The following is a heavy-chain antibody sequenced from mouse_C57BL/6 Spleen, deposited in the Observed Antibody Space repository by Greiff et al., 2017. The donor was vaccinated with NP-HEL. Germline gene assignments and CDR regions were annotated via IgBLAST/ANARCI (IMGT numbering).Heavy chain of an antibody. CDR1: GFHIKNTY. CDR2: IDPANGNT. Sequence: VQLQQSVAELVRPGASVKLSCTASGFHIKNTYMHWVKQRPEQGLEWIGRIDPANGNTKYAPKFQGKATITADTSSNTAYLQLSSLTSEDTAIYYCSSSNYGPFDYWGQGTTLTVSS. D-gene: IGHD2-5*01. J-gene: IGHJ2*01. V-gene: IGHV14-3*01. CDR3: SSSNYGPFDY.